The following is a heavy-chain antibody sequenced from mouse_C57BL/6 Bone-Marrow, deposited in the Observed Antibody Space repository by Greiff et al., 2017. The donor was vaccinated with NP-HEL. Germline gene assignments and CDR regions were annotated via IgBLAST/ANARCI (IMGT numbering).Heavy chain of an antibody. J-gene: IGHJ1*03. CDR2: IDPENGDT. CDR3: TTPYYYGSRGWYFDV. Sequence: EVQLQQSGAELVRPGASVKLSCTASGFNIKDDYMHWVKQRPEQGLEWIGWIDPENGDTEYASKFQGKATITADTSSNTAYLQHSSLTSEDTAVYYCTTPYYYGSRGWYFDVWGTGTTVTVSS. V-gene: IGHV14-4*01. CDR1: GFNIKDDY. D-gene: IGHD1-1*01.